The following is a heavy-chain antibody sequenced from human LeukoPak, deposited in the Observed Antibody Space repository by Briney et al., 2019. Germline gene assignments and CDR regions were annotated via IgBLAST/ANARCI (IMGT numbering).Heavy chain of an antibody. CDR1: GFTFSNYW. Sequence: GGSLRLSCAASGFTFSNYWIHWVRQAPGKGLVWVSRIDNAGSITTYADSVKGRFTISRDNAENTLYLQMNSLRAEDTAVYYCARDHGDYDAFDIWGQGTMVTVSS. D-gene: IGHD4-17*01. V-gene: IGHV3-74*03. CDR3: ARDHGDYDAFDI. CDR2: IDNAGSIT. J-gene: IGHJ3*02.